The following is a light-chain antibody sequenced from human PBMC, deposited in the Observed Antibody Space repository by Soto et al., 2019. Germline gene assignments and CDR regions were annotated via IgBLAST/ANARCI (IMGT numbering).Light chain of an antibody. Sequence: EIVMTQSPATLSVSLGERATLSCRASQSVSSNLAWYQLKPGQAPRLLIYGASTRATGIPARFSGSGSGTDFTLTISSLEPEDFAVYYCQQRSNWPPSITFGQGTRLEIK. V-gene: IGKV3-15*01. CDR2: GAS. J-gene: IGKJ5*01. CDR3: QQRSNWPPSIT. CDR1: QSVSSN.